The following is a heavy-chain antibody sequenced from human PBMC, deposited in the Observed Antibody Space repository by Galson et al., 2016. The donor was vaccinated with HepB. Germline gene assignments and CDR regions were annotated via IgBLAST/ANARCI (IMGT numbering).Heavy chain of an antibody. V-gene: IGHV2-5*01. CDR1: GFSLSTSGVG. CDR3: ALTGSYQASDGFDI. J-gene: IGHJ3*02. Sequence: PALVKPTQTLTLTCAFSGFSLSTSGVGVGWIRQPPGKALEWLALIYWNDHKRYSPSLQIRLTITKDTSKKQVVLTMTNMDPGGTATYFCALTGSYQASDGFDIWGQGTMVTVSS. D-gene: IGHD1-26*01. CDR2: IYWNDHK.